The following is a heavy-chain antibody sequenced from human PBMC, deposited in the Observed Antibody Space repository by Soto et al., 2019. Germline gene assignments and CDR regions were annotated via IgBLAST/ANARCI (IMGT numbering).Heavy chain of an antibody. J-gene: IGHJ4*02. Sequence: EVQLAESGGGLVQPGGSPRLSCAASGFTFSSYWMHWVRQAPGKGLVWVSRIKSDGSITTYADSVKGRFTISRDNAKNTLYLQMNSLRAEDTAVYYCARDGLVTTAGVDFDYWGQGTLVTVSS. CDR2: IKSDGSIT. CDR1: GFTFSSYW. V-gene: IGHV3-74*03. D-gene: IGHD4-4*01. CDR3: ARDGLVTTAGVDFDY.